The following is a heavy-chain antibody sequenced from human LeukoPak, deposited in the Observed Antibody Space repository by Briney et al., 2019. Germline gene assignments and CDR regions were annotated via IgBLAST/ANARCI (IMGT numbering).Heavy chain of an antibody. CDR3: ASTKLMGATHRPFDY. CDR1: GGSISSGSYY. CDR2: IYTSGST. Sequence: PSQTLSLTCTVSGGSISSGSYYWSWIRQPAGKGLEWIGRIYTSGSTNYNPSLKSRVTISVDTSKNQFSLKLSSVTAADTAVYYCASTKLMGATHRPFDYWGQGTLVTVSS. V-gene: IGHV4-61*02. D-gene: IGHD1-26*01. J-gene: IGHJ4*02.